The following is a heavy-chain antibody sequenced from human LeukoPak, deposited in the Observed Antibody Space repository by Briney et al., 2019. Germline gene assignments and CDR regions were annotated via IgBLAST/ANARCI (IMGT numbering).Heavy chain of an antibody. CDR2: ISGSGGST. V-gene: IGHV3-23*01. D-gene: IGHD2-2*01. Sequence: GGSLRLSCAASGFTFSSYAMSWVRQAPGKGLEWVSAISGSGGSTYYADSVKGRFTISRDNSKNTLYLQMNSLRAEDTAVYYCAKVSIVVVPAAYYYGMDVWGQGTTVTVSS. CDR1: GFTFSSYA. CDR3: AKVSIVVVPAAYYYGMDV. J-gene: IGHJ6*02.